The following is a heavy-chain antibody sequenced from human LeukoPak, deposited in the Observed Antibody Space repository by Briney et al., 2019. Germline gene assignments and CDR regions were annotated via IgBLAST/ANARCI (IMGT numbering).Heavy chain of an antibody. Sequence: GGSLRLSCAASRFTFSSYWMSWVRQAPGKGLEWVANIKQDGSEKYYVDSVKGRFTISRDNAKNSLYLQMNSLRAEDTAVYYCARDRTRIAAAPNCFDPWGQGTLVTVSS. V-gene: IGHV3-7*04. D-gene: IGHD6-13*01. CDR1: RFTFSSYW. J-gene: IGHJ5*02. CDR3: ARDRTRIAAAPNCFDP. CDR2: IKQDGSEK.